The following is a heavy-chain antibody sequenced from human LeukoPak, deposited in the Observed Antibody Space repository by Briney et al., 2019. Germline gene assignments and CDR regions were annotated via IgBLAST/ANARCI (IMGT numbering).Heavy chain of an antibody. Sequence: GGSLRLSCAASGFTFSSYWMHWVRQAPGKGLVWVSRVNNDGGSTNYADSVKGRFTIPRDNAKNTLSLQMNSLRAEDTAVYYCARVAYSSSWYIDSWGQGTLVTVSS. J-gene: IGHJ4*02. CDR2: VNNDGGST. CDR3: ARVAYSSSWYIDS. CDR1: GFTFSSYW. D-gene: IGHD6-13*01. V-gene: IGHV3-74*01.